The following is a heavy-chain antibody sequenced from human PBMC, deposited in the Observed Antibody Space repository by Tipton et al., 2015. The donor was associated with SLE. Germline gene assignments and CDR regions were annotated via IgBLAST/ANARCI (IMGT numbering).Heavy chain of an antibody. Sequence: TLSLTCTVSGDSIRSHYWTWVRQPPGKGLEWIGYTHHSGSTDYSPSLKSRLSISLDASKNQFSLHLTSVTAADTAVYYCARNLDNWGQGTLVTVSS. CDR1: GDSIRSHY. J-gene: IGHJ4*02. CDR3: ARNLDN. V-gene: IGHV4-59*11. CDR2: THHSGST.